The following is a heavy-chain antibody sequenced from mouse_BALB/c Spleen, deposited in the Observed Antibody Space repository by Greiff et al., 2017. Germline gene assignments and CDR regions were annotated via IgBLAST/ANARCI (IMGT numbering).Heavy chain of an antibody. CDR2: INPSSGYT. D-gene: IGHD2-3*01. J-gene: IGHJ4*01. CDR3: ARSRFRDGAMDY. Sequence: QVQLQQSGAELARPGASVKMSSKASGYTFTSYTMHWVKQRPGQGLEWIGYINPSSGYTNYNQKFKDKATLTADKSSSTAYMQLSSLTSEDSAVYYCARSRFRDGAMDYWGQGTSVTVSS. CDR1: GYTFTSYT. V-gene: IGHV1-4*01.